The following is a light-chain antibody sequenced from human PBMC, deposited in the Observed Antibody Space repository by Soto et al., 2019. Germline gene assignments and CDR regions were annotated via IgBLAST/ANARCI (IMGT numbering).Light chain of an antibody. J-gene: IGKJ3*01. CDR3: QHRTNWSRSFT. Sequence: EIVLTQSPATLSLSPGERATLSCKASQSVSSYLAWYQQKPGQAPRLLIYDTSKRATGIPARFSGSGSGTDFPLTISCLEYAAIAVYYCQHRTNWSRSFTLGPGTKVD. CDR2: DTS. V-gene: IGKV3-11*01. CDR1: QSVSSY.